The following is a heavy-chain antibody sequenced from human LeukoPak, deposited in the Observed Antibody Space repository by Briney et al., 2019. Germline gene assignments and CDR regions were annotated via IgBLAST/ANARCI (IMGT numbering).Heavy chain of an antibody. D-gene: IGHD4-11*01. CDR1: GFSFSDFG. Sequence: GGSLRLSCAASGFSFSDFGMSWVRQAPGKRLEWVSSIFGSRDSISYANSVKGRFTISRDNAENSLYLQMDSLRVEDTAVYYCTRGMDHINYAWFDPWGQGTLVIVSS. CDR2: IFGSRDSI. J-gene: IGHJ5*02. V-gene: IGHV3-21*06. CDR3: TRGMDHINYAWFDP.